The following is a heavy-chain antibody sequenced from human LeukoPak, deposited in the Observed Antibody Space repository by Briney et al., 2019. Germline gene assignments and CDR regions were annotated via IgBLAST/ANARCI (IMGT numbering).Heavy chain of an antibody. V-gene: IGHV3-7*01. CDR1: GFNFVNYA. Sequence: GGSLRLSCAASGFNFVNYAMHWVRQAPGKGLEWVANIKQDGSEKYYVDSVKGRFTISRDNAKNSLYLQMNSLRAEDTAVYYCARVYDSSGYDAFDIWGQGTMVTVSS. J-gene: IGHJ3*02. CDR3: ARVYDSSGYDAFDI. D-gene: IGHD3-22*01. CDR2: IKQDGSEK.